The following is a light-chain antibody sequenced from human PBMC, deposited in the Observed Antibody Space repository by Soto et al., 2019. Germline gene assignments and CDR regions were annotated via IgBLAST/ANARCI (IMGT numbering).Light chain of an antibody. J-gene: IGKJ5*01. CDR3: QQYGASPIT. Sequence: LKQSPGTLSLTKGERVTLSCRSSQSVSSRTLAWYQQRPGQAPRLLIFGASSRATGTPDRFSGSGSGTDFTLTISRLEPEDFAVYYCQQYGASPITFGQGTRLEI. V-gene: IGKV3-20*01. CDR2: GAS. CDR1: QSVSSRT.